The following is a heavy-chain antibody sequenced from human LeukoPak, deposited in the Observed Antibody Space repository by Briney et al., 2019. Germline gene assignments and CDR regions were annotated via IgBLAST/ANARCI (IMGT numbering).Heavy chain of an antibody. Sequence: GGSLRLSCAASGFTFSSYAMSWVRQAPGKGLEWVSATNDRGGNRYYADSVKGRFTISRDNSKNTLYLQMNSLRAEDTAVYYCARDLYYDSSGFGYWGQGTLVTVSS. CDR1: GFTFSSYA. CDR3: ARDLYYDSSGFGY. J-gene: IGHJ4*02. CDR2: TNDRGGNR. V-gene: IGHV3-23*01. D-gene: IGHD3-22*01.